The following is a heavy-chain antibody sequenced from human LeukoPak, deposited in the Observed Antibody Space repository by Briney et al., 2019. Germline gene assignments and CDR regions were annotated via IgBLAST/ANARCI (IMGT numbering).Heavy chain of an antibody. Sequence: GRSLRLSCAASGFTFSSYGMHWVRQTPGKGLEWVAVISYDGSNKYYADSVKGRFTISRDNSKNTLYLQMNSLRADDTTVYYCARAASEWELLGDYWGQGTLVTVSS. CDR3: ARAASEWELLGDY. J-gene: IGHJ4*02. CDR1: GFTFSSYG. D-gene: IGHD1-26*01. CDR2: ISYDGSNK. V-gene: IGHV3-30*03.